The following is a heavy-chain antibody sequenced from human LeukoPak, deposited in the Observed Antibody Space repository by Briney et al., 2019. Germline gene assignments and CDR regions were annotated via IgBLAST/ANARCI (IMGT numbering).Heavy chain of an antibody. D-gene: IGHD3-22*01. CDR3: ARVIVVVITSYFDY. J-gene: IGHJ4*02. V-gene: IGHV3-7*01. CDR1: GFTFSSYW. Sequence: GGSLRLSCAASGFTFSSYWMSWVRQAPGKGLEWVANIKQDGSEKYYVDSVKGRFTISIDNAKNSLYLQMNSLRAEDTAVYYCARVIVVVITSYFDYWGQGTLVTVSS. CDR2: IKQDGSEK.